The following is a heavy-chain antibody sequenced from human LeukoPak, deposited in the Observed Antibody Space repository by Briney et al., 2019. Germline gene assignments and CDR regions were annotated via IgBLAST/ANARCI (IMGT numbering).Heavy chain of an antibody. Sequence: PSETLSLTCTVSGGSIRSSSYYWGWIRQPPGKGLEWIGTIYYSGSTYYNPSLKSRVTISVDTSKNQFSLKLSSVTAADTAVYYCARRGNPALVAGSYWFDPWGQGTLVTVSS. CDR1: GGSIRSSSYY. CDR3: ARRGNPALVAGSYWFDP. V-gene: IGHV4-39*01. D-gene: IGHD3-9*01. J-gene: IGHJ5*02. CDR2: IYYSGST.